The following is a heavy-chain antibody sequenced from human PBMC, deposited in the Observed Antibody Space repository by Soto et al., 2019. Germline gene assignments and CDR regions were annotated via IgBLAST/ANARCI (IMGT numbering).Heavy chain of an antibody. J-gene: IGHJ6*02. CDR1: DHTFTYYG. CDR3: AATGGHYFGLDV. V-gene: IGHV1-18*01. Sequence: QVQLVQSGGEVKKPGASVKVSCNCSDHTFTYYGLNCARRAPGQGLEWMGWISGYNGNTKYAQKFLDRVNMSADTSMRAAFMEIRSLTSDGTAVYFCAATGGHYFGLDVWGQGTTVTVSS. D-gene: IGHD2-8*02. CDR2: ISGYNGNT.